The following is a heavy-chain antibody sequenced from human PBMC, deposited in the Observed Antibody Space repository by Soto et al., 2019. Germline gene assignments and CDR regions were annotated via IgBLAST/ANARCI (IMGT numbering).Heavy chain of an antibody. D-gene: IGHD3-10*01. Sequence: QVQLVQSGAEVKKPGASVNVSCKASGYTFTGYYMHWVRQAPGQGLEWMGWINPNSGGTNYAQKFQGWVTMTRDTSISTAYMELSRLRSDDTAVYYCARGGSLWFGELSAYYYGMDVWGQGTTVTVSS. CDR3: ARGGSLWFGELSAYYYGMDV. J-gene: IGHJ6*02. V-gene: IGHV1-2*04. CDR1: GYTFTGYY. CDR2: INPNSGGT.